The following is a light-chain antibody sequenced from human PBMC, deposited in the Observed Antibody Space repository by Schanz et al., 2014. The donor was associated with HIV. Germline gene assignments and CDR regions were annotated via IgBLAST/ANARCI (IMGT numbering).Light chain of an antibody. CDR1: QSVNNDY. V-gene: IGKV3-20*01. CDR3: QQYGSSPWT. J-gene: IGKJ1*01. Sequence: VVMTQSPATLSVSSGERATLSCRASQSVNNDYLAWYQQKPGQAPRLLIYGISTRAPDIPDRFSGSGSGTDFTLTISSLEPEDFAVYYCQQYGSSPWTFGQGTKVEI. CDR2: GIS.